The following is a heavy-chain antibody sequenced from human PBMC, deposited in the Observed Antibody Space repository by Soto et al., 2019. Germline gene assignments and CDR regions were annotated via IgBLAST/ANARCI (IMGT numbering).Heavy chain of an antibody. V-gene: IGHV1-69*01. J-gene: IGHJ5*02. D-gene: IGHD1-26*01. CDR1: GGTFSSYA. CDR3: ARGRDSGSYPNWFDP. CDR2: IIPIFGTA. Sequence: QVQLVQSGADVKKPGSSVKVSCKASGGTFSSYAISWVRQAPGHGLEWMGGIIPIFGTANYAQKFQGRVTITADESTSTAYMELSSLRSADTAVYYCARGRDSGSYPNWFDPWGQGTLVTVSS.